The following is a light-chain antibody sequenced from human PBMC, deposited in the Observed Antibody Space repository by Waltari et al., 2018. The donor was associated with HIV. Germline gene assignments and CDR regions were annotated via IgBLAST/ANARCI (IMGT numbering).Light chain of an antibody. J-gene: IGKJ2*01. CDR1: HSISSY. CDR2: AAS. Sequence: DIQMTQSPSSLSASVGDRLTITCRASHSISSYLNWYQHKPGKAPKLLIYAASSLQSGVPSRFSGSGSGTDFTLTISSLQPEDFATYYCQQSYSTPPENTFGQGTKLEIK. CDR3: QQSYSTPPENT. V-gene: IGKV1-39*01.